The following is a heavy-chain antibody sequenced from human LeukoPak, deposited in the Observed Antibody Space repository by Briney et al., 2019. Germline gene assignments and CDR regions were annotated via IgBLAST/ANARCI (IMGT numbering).Heavy chain of an antibody. Sequence: SETLSLTCTVSGGSISSSSYYWGWIRQPPGKGLEWIGSIYYSGSTYYNPSLKSRVTISVDTSKNQFSLKLSSVTAADTAVYYCARRAGAYSHPYDYWGQGTLVTVSS. CDR3: ARRAGAYSHPYDY. J-gene: IGHJ4*02. D-gene: IGHD4/OR15-4a*01. CDR2: IYYSGST. V-gene: IGHV4-39*07. CDR1: GGSISSSSYY.